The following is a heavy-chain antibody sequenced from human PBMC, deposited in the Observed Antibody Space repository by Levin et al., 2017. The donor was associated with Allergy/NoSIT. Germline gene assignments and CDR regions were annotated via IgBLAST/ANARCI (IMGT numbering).Heavy chain of an antibody. CDR1: GGSISSYY. J-gene: IGHJ6*03. D-gene: IGHD5-18*01. Sequence: SETLSLTCTVSGGSISSYYWSWIRQPPGKGLEWIGYIYYSGSTNYNPSLKSRVTISVDTSKNQFSLKLSSVTAADTAVYYCARDRGYGGYYYYYMDVWGKGTTVTVSS. V-gene: IGHV4-59*01. CDR3: ARDRGYGGYYYYYMDV. CDR2: IYYSGST.